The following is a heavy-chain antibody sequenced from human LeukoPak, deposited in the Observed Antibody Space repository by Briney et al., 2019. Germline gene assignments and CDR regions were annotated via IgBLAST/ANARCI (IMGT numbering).Heavy chain of an antibody. Sequence: SETLSLTCTVSGDSISSYYWSWIRQPPGKGLERIGEINHSGSTNYNPSLKSRVTISVDTSKNQFSLKLSSVTAADTAVYYCARAKTTYAVYYYYYMDVWGKGTTVTVSS. V-gene: IGHV4-34*01. J-gene: IGHJ6*03. CDR1: GDSISSYY. CDR2: INHSGST. CDR3: ARAKTTYAVYYYYYMDV. D-gene: IGHD2-8*01.